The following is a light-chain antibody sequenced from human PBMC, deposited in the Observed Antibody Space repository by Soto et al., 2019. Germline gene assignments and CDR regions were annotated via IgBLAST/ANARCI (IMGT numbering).Light chain of an antibody. CDR1: SSNIGAGYD. J-gene: IGLJ1*01. V-gene: IGLV1-40*01. CDR3: QSYDSSLSGYV. CDR2: GNS. Sequence: QSVLTQPPSVSGARGHRVTISCTGSSSNIGAGYDVHWYQQLPGTAPKLLIYGNSNRPSGVPDRFSGSKSGTSASLAITGLQAEDEADYYCQSYDSSLSGYVFGTGTQLTVL.